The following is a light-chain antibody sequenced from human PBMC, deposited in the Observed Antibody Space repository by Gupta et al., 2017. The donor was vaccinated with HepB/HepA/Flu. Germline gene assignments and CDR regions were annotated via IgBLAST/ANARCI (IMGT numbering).Light chain of an antibody. J-gene: IGLJ2*01. CDR2: DVS. CDR1: SSDVGGYNY. V-gene: IGLV2-11*01. Sequence: RAVTISCTGTSSDVGGYNYVSWYQQHPGKAPKLMIYDVSKRPSGVPDRFSGSKSGNTASLTLSGLQAEDEADYYCCSYAGSYTSPVVFGGGTKLTVL. CDR3: CSYAGSYTSPVV.